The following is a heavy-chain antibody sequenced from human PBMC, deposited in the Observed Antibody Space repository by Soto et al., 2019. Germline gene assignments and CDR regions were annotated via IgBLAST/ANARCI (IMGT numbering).Heavy chain of an antibody. V-gene: IGHV3-7*01. J-gene: IGHJ6*02. Sequence: GGSLRLSCAASGFTFSSYWMSWVRQAPGKGLEWVANIKQSGSEKYYVDSVKGRFTISRDNAKNSLYLQMNSLRAEDTAVYYSAIEYYYGSGSYYPPRYYYGMDVWGQGTPVTVSS. D-gene: IGHD3-10*01. CDR1: GFTFSSYW. CDR2: IKQSGSEK. CDR3: AIEYYYGSGSYYPPRYYYGMDV.